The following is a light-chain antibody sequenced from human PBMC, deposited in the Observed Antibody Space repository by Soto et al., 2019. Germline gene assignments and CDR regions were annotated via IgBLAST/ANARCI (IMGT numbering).Light chain of an antibody. V-gene: IGLV1-51*01. CDR2: DDN. CDR3: GTWDLSLSEVV. Sequence: QSVLTQPPSVSAAPGQKVTISGSGSSSNIGRNFVSWYQHLPGTAPKLLIFDDNRRPSGIPDRFSGSKSGTSATLGITGLQTGDEADYYCGTWDLSLSEVVFGGGTKLTVL. CDR1: SSNIGRNF. J-gene: IGLJ2*01.